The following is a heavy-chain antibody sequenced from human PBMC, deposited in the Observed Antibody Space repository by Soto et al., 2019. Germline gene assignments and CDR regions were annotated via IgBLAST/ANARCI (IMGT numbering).Heavy chain of an antibody. J-gene: IGHJ6*02. D-gene: IGHD3-10*01. CDR2: IWYDGSNK. CDR1: GFTFSNYG. V-gene: IGHV3-33*01. Sequence: GGSLRLSCAASGFTFSNYGMHWVRQAPGKGLEWVAVIWYDGSNKYYADSVKGRFTISRDNSKNTLFLQMNSLRDEDTAFYYCAREGGWFGELRVYYYFAMDVWGQGTTVTVSS. CDR3: AREGGWFGELRVYYYFAMDV.